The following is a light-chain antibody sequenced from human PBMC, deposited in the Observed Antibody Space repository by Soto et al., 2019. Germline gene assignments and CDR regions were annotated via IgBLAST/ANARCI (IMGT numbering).Light chain of an antibody. CDR1: SSDVGGYNY. J-gene: IGLJ2*01. CDR2: DVR. Sequence: QSVLTQPASVSGSPGQSITISCTGTSSDVGGYNYVSWYQQHPGRAPKLMIYDVRNRPSGVSHRFSGSKSGNTASLTISGLQAEDEADYYCSSYTTSRTRVFGGGTKLTVL. V-gene: IGLV2-14*03. CDR3: SSYTTSRTRV.